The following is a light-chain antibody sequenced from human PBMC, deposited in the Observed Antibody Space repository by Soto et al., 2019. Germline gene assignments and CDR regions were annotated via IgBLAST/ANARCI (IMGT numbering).Light chain of an antibody. CDR2: LNNDGSH. CDR1: SGHSSYA. Sequence: QLVLTQPPSASASLGASVKLTCTLSSGHSSYAIAWHQQQPEKGPRYLMKLNNDGSHSKGDGIPDRFSGSSSGAERYLTISSLQSEDEADYYCQTWGTGPFVFGTGTKVTVL. CDR3: QTWGTGPFV. J-gene: IGLJ1*01. V-gene: IGLV4-69*01.